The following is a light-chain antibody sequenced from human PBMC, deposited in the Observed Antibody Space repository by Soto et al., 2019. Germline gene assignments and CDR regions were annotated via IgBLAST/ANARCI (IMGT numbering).Light chain of an antibody. V-gene: IGKV3-20*01. CDR3: QQYGSSPT. Sequence: EMVLRQSPGTLSFXXVXXXXXXXRASHSVSSSYLACYQQKPGQAPRLLICGASSRATGIPDRFSGSGSGTDFTLTISRLEPEDFAVYYCQQYGSSPTFGQGTKVDI. CDR2: GAS. J-gene: IGKJ1*01. CDR1: HSVSSSY.